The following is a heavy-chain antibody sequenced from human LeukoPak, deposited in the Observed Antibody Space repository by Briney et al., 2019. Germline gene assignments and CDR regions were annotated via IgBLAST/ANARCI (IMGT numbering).Heavy chain of an antibody. V-gene: IGHV1-2*02. D-gene: IGHD3-16*01. CDR1: GYTFTGYY. Sequence: ASVKVSCKASGYTFTGYYIHWVRQAPGQGLEWMGWINPNIGGTNYAQKFQGRVTMTRDKFISKGYMELSRLRYDDTAVYYCARGYVWGSYVPFGPWGQGTLVTVSS. J-gene: IGHJ5*02. CDR3: ARGYVWGSYVPFGP. CDR2: INPNIGGT.